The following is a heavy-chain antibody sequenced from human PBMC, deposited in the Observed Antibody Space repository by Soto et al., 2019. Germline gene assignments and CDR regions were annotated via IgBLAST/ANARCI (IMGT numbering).Heavy chain of an antibody. J-gene: IGHJ6*02. D-gene: IGHD2-2*01. CDR3: ASYLLRPAAPRDYYYGMDV. CDR1: GGSFSGYY. Sequence: PSETLSLTCAVYGGSFSGYYWSWIRQPPGKGLEWIGEINHSGSTNYNPSLKSRVTISVDTSKNQFSLKLSSVTAADTAVYYCASYLLRPAAPRDYYYGMDVWGQGTTVTVSS. V-gene: IGHV4-34*01. CDR2: INHSGST.